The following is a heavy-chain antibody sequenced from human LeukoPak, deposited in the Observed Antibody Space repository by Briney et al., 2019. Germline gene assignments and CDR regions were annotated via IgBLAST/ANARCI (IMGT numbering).Heavy chain of an antibody. D-gene: IGHD3-3*01. V-gene: IGHV1-69*13. J-gene: IGHJ5*02. CDR3: AFTITIFGVANEYNWFDP. CDR1: EGTFSSYA. Sequence: SVKVSCKASEGTFSSYAISWVRQAPGQGLEWMGGIIPIFGTANYAQKFQGRVTITADESTSTAYMELSSLRSEDTAVYYCAFTITIFGVANEYNWFDPWGQGTLVTVSS. CDR2: IIPIFGTA.